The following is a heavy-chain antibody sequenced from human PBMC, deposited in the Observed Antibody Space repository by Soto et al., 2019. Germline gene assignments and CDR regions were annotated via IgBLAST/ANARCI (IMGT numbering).Heavy chain of an antibody. Sequence: SDTLSLTCTVSGGSIGSSSYYWGWIRQPPGKGLEWIGSIYDRGSTYSNPSLKSRLTTSLDTSKNQFSLKLTSVTAADTAVYYCARDSTYDSSGFVCAYWGQGTLVTVSS. CDR1: GGSIGSSSYY. V-gene: IGHV4-39*02. CDR3: ARDSTYDSSGFVCAY. J-gene: IGHJ4*02. CDR2: IYDRGST. D-gene: IGHD3-22*01.